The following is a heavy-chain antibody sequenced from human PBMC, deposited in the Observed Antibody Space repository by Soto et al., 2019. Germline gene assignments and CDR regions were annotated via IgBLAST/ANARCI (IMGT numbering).Heavy chain of an antibody. Sequence: GSLRLSCAASGFTCRSYDMSWVRQAPGKGLEWVSTILVGGSTHYPDSVKGRFTISRDNSKNTVFLQMNSLTAGDTAVYYCAKATATGGGAFDICGQGTMVTVSS. D-gene: IGHD2-8*02. V-gene: IGHV3-23*01. CDR2: ILVGGST. CDR3: AKATATGGGAFDI. J-gene: IGHJ3*02. CDR1: GFTCRSYD.